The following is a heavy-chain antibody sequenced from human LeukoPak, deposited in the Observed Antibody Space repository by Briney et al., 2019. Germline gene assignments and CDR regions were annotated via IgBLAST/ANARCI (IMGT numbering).Heavy chain of an antibody. Sequence: PSETLSLTCTVSGGSISSYYWSWIRQPPGKGLEWIGNIYYSGSTNYNPSLKSRVTISVDTSKNQFSLKLSSVTAADTAVYYCTRGSIAYYYMDVWGEGTTVTISS. V-gene: IGHV4-59*01. J-gene: IGHJ6*03. D-gene: IGHD3-22*01. CDR1: GGSISSYY. CDR3: TRGSIAYYYMDV. CDR2: IYYSGST.